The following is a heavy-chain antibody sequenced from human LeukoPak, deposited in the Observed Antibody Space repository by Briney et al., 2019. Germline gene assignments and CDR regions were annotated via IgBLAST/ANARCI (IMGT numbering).Heavy chain of an antibody. V-gene: IGHV3-9*01. CDR2: ISWNSGSI. Sequence: PGGSLRLSCAASGFTFDDYAMHWVRHAPGKGLEWVSGISWNSGSIGYADSVKGRFTISRDNAKNSLYLQMNSLRAEDTALYYCAKAARDGYSFNYFDYWGQGTLVTVSS. CDR3: AKAARDGYSFNYFDY. D-gene: IGHD5-18*01. J-gene: IGHJ4*02. CDR1: GFTFDDYA.